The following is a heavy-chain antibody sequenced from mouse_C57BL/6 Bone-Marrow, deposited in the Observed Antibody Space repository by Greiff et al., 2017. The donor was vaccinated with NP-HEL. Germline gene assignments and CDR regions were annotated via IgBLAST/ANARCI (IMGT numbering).Heavy chain of an antibody. V-gene: IGHV1-81*01. J-gene: IGHJ3*01. CDR2: IYPRSGNT. CDR3: ARERGLRRSAWFAY. CDR1: GYTFTSYG. D-gene: IGHD2-4*01. Sequence: QVQLQQSGAELARPGASVKLSCKASGYTFTSYGISWVKQRTGQGLEWIGEIYPRSGNTYYNEKFKGKATLTADKSSSTAYMELRSLTSEGSAVYFCARERGLRRSAWFAYWGQGTLVTVSA.